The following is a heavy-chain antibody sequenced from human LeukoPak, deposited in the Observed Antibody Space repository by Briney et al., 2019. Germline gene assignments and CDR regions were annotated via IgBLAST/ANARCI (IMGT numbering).Heavy chain of an antibody. V-gene: IGHV4-34*01. Sequence: SETLSLTCAVYGGSFSGYYWSWIRQPPGKGLEWIGSIYYSGSTYYNPSLKSRVTISVDTSKNQFSLKLSSVTAADTAVYYCARGGYYDSSGYTDWYFDLWGRGTLVTVSS. J-gene: IGHJ2*01. CDR3: ARGGYYDSSGYTDWYFDL. D-gene: IGHD3-22*01. CDR2: IYYSGST. CDR1: GGSFSGYY.